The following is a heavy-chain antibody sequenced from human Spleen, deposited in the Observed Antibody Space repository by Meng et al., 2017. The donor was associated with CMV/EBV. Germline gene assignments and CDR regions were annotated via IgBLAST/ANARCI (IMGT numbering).Heavy chain of an antibody. CDR2: VSWNSDSI. D-gene: IGHD2-2*02. CDR1: GLNFDEYA. Sequence: GGSLRLSCAASGLNFDEYAMYWVRQAPGKGLECVASVSWNSDSIGYADSVKGRFTISRDNSKNTLYLQMNSLRAEDTAVYYCARDLPIVVVPAAIGWGYWGQGTLVTVSS. J-gene: IGHJ4*02. V-gene: IGHV3-9*01. CDR3: ARDLPIVVVPAAIGWGY.